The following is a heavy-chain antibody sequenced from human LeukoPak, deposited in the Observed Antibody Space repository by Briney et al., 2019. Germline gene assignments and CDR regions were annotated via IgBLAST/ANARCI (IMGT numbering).Heavy chain of an antibody. V-gene: IGHV3-23*01. D-gene: IGHD6-13*01. CDR3: AREGGSCTSNSCSDYFDY. Sequence: GGSLRLSCAASGFTFSSYSMNWVRQAPGMGLEWVSTISGGGGSTHYADSVKGRFTISRDNSKDTVFLQMNNLRAEDTAIYYCAREGGSCTSNSCSDYFDYWGQGTLVTVSP. J-gene: IGHJ4*02. CDR2: ISGGGGST. CDR1: GFTFSSYS.